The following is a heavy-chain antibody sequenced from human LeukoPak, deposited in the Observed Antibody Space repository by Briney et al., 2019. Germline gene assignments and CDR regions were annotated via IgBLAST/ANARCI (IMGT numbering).Heavy chain of an antibody. V-gene: IGHV3-11*06. J-gene: IGHJ4*02. CDR2: ISSSNSYT. Sequence: PGGSLTLSCAASGFTFSDYYMSWIRQAPGKGLEWVSYISSSNSYTNYADSVKGRFSISRDNAKNSLYLQMNSLRAEDTAVYYCVRTGPGELGYWGQGTLVTVSS. CDR3: VRTGPGELGY. D-gene: IGHD6-13*01. CDR1: GFTFSDYY.